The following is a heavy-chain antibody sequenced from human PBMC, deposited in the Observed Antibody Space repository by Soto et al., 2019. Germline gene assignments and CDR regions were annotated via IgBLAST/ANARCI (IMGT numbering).Heavy chain of an antibody. Sequence: AGGSLRLSCAASGFTFSSYGMHWVRQAPGKGLEWVAVIWYDGSNKYYADSVKGRFTISRDNSKNTLYLQMNSLRAEDTAVYYCAIVFYGHHARKYIDFRGPGTLVTV. J-gene: IGHJ4*02. CDR3: AIVFYGHHARKYIDF. CDR2: IWYDGSNK. D-gene: IGHD4-17*01. V-gene: IGHV3-33*03. CDR1: GFTFSSYG.